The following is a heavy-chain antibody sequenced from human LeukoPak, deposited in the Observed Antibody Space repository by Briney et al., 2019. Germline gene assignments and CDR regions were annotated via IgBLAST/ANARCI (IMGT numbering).Heavy chain of an antibody. J-gene: IGHJ4*02. D-gene: IGHD4-17*01. Sequence: SETLSLTCTVSGGSISSSSYYWGWIRQPPGKGLEWIGSIYYSGSTYYNPSLKSRVTISVDTSKNQFSLKLSSVTAADTAVYYCARVGVTTAYWGQGTLVTVSS. CDR3: ARVGVTTAY. V-gene: IGHV4-39*07. CDR2: IYYSGST. CDR1: GGSISSSSYY.